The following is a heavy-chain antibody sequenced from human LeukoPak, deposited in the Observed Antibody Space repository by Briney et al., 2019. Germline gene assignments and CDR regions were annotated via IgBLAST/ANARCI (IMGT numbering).Heavy chain of an antibody. D-gene: IGHD6-19*01. V-gene: IGHV3-30*02. J-gene: IGHJ4*02. CDR3: AKVPNSGWYGNYFDY. CDR1: GFTFSSYG. CDR2: IRYDGSNK. Sequence: GGSLRLSCAASGFTFSSYGMHWVRQAPGKGLEWVAFIRYDGSNKHYADSVKGRFTISRDNSKNTLYLQMNSLRAEDTAVYYCAKVPNSGWYGNYFDYWGQGTLVTVSS.